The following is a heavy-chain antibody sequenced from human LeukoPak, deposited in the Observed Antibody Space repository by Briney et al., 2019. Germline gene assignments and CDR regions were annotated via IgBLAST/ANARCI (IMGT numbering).Heavy chain of an antibody. J-gene: IGHJ3*02. CDR1: GFTFSSYI. Sequence: PGGSLRLSCAASGFTFSSYIMNWVRQAPGKGLEWVSSISSSSSYIYYADSLKGRFTTSRDNAENSLYLQMNSLRAEDTALYYCARDAWGTPHAFDIWGQGTMVTVSS. CDR3: ARDAWGTPHAFDI. D-gene: IGHD3-16*01. CDR2: ISSSSSYI. V-gene: IGHV3-21*01.